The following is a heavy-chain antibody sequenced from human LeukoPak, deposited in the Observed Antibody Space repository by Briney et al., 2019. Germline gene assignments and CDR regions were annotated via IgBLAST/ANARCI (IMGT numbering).Heavy chain of an antibody. D-gene: IGHD6-25*01. CDR1: GFTFSSYW. Sequence: PGGSLRLSCAASGFTFSSYWMRWVRQAPGKGREWVANIKQDGSEKQYVDSVKGRFAISRDNAKKSLYLQINTLRAEDTAVYYCVRGPHIAATSYWGQGTLVTVSS. V-gene: IGHV3-7*03. J-gene: IGHJ4*02. CDR2: IKQDGSEK. CDR3: VRGPHIAATSY.